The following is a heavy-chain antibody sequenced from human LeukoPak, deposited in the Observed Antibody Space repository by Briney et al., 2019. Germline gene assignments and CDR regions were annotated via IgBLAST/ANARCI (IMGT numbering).Heavy chain of an antibody. V-gene: IGHV1-3*03. CDR3: ARGARFRSYGSGTYYTSLPFDP. J-gene: IGHJ5*02. CDR1: GYTFTTYT. CDR2: INTGNGNT. Sequence: ASVKVSCKASGYTFTTYTMHWVRQAPGQSLEWMGWINTGNGNTKYSQEFQGRVTITRDTSASTAYMELSSLRSEDMAVYYCARGARFRSYGSGTYYTSLPFDPWGQGTLVTVSS. D-gene: IGHD3-10*01.